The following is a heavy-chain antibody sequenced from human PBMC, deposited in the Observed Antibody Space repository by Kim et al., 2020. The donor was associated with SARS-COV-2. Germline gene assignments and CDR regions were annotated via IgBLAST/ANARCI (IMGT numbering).Heavy chain of an antibody. CDR2: IYYSGST. J-gene: IGHJ4*02. V-gene: IGHV4-39*01. CDR1: GGSISSSSYY. D-gene: IGHD5-12*01. CDR3: ARHRASITERWLPDY. Sequence: SETLSLTCTVSGGSISSSSYYWGWIRQPPGKGLEWIGSIYYSGSTYYNPSLKSRVTISVDTSKNQFSLKLSSVTAADTAVYYCARHRASITERWLPDYWGQGTLVTVSS.